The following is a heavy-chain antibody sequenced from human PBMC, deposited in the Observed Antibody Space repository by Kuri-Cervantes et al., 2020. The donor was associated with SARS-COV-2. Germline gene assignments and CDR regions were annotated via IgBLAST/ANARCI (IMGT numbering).Heavy chain of an antibody. CDR2: INHSGST. Sequence: SETLSLTCAVYGGSFSGYYWSWIRQPPGRGLEWIGEINHSGSTNYNPSLKSRVTISVDTSKNQFSLKLSSVTAADTAVYYCARVKDSSGYSFDYWGQGTLVTVSS. J-gene: IGHJ4*02. CDR3: ARVKDSSGYSFDY. CDR1: GGSFSGYY. V-gene: IGHV4-34*01. D-gene: IGHD3-22*01.